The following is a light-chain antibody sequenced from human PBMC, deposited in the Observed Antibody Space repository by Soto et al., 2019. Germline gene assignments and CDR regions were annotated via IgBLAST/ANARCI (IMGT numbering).Light chain of an antibody. J-gene: IGKJ1*01. CDR2: AAS. CDR3: QQSYSTPWT. V-gene: IGKV1-39*01. Sequence: IAVTQSPSSLSATVGDRVTITCRASQSISSYLNWYQQKPGKAPKLLIYAASSLQSGVPSRFSGSGSGTDFTLTISSLQPEDFATYYCQQSYSTPWTFGQGTKVDIK. CDR1: QSISSY.